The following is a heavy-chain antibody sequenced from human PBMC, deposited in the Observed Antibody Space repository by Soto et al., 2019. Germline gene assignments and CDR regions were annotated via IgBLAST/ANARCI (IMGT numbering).Heavy chain of an antibody. D-gene: IGHD5-12*01. J-gene: IGHJ4*01. Sequence: GGSLRLSCAASGFTFDDYAMHWVRQAPGKGLEWVSGISWNSGSIGYADSAKGRFTISRDNAKNSVSLLMNSLRVDDTAVYYCMTGYGYWGLGTLVPVSS. CDR3: MTGYGY. CDR2: ISWNSGSI. V-gene: IGHV3-9*01. CDR1: GFTFDDYA.